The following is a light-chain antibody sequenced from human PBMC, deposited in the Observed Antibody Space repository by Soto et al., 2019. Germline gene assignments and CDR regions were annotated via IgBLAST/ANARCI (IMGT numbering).Light chain of an antibody. J-gene: IGLJ2*01. CDR2: GSY. Sequence: QSALTQPPSVSGAPGQRGTISCTGSSSNIGAGYDVHWYLQLPGTAPKLLIYGSYNRPSGDPDRFSGSKSGTSASLAITGLQADDEADYYCQSYDSTLTTVLFGGGTKVTVL. V-gene: IGLV1-40*01. CDR1: SSNIGAGYD. CDR3: QSYDSTLTTVL.